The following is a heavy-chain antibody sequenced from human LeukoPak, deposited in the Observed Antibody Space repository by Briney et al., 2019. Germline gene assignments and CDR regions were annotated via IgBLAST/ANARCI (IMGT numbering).Heavy chain of an antibody. CDR1: GYSFTNYW. Sequence: GESLKISCKSSGYSFTNYWIGWVRQMPGKGLEWIGIVYLGDSDTKYSPSFEGQVTISADKSINTAYLQWSSLKASDTAMYYCARTDFMIRGVISYWGQGTLVTVSS. D-gene: IGHD3-10*01. CDR3: ARTDFMIRGVISY. V-gene: IGHV5-51*01. CDR2: VYLGDSDT. J-gene: IGHJ4*02.